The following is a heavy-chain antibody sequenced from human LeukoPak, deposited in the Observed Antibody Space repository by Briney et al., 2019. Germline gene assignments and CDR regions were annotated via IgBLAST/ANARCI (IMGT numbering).Heavy chain of an antibody. CDR1: GFTFSRNA. CDR2: ISGSGSDT. V-gene: IGHV3-23*01. CDR3: AKDPWGSRGYFDY. Sequence: GGSLRLSCAASGFTFSRNAMIWVRQAPGKGLEWVSAISGSGSDTYYADSVKGRFTISRDNSKNTVYLRMNCLRAEDTAIYYCAKDPWGSRGYFDYWGQGTLVTVSS. J-gene: IGHJ4*02. D-gene: IGHD7-27*01.